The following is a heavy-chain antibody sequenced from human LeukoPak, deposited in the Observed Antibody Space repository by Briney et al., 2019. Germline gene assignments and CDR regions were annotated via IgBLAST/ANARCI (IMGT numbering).Heavy chain of an antibody. J-gene: IGHJ1*01. Sequence: SETLSLTCTVSGDSISSGSFYWSWIRHPAGKGLEWIGRIYTSGTTNYNPPLKSRVTISADTSKNQFSLKLSSVTAADTAVYYCARLKYYFDRSGYRAEYFQQWGQGTLVTASS. CDR1: GDSISSGSFY. V-gene: IGHV4-61*02. CDR2: IYTSGTT. D-gene: IGHD3-22*01. CDR3: ARLKYYFDRSGYRAEYFQQ.